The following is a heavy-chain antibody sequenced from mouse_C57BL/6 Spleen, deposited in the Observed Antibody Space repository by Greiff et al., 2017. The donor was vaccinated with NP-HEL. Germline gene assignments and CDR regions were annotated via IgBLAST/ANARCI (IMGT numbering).Heavy chain of an antibody. V-gene: IGHV1-54*01. CDR2: INPGSGGT. Sequence: QVQLQQSGAELVRPGTSVKVSCKASGYAFTNYLIEWVKQRPGQGLEWIGVINPGSGGTNYNEKFKGKATLTADKSSSTAYMQLSSLTSEDSAVYFCGRGGVVAAMDYWGQGTSVTVSS. J-gene: IGHJ4*01. D-gene: IGHD1-1*01. CDR3: GRGGVVAAMDY. CDR1: GYAFTNYL.